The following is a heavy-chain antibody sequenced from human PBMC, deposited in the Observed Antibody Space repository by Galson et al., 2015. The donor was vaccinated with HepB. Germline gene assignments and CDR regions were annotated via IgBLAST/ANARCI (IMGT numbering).Heavy chain of an antibody. J-gene: IGHJ4*02. Sequence: SVKVSCKASGYSFTNYGINWVRQAPGQGLEWMGWIKTNTGNPTYAQGFTGRFVFSLDTSVSTAYLQVNSLKAEDTAVYYCASQTGAVAGAFWGFDYWGQGTLVTVSS. CDR1: GYSFTNYG. CDR2: IKTNTGNP. CDR3: ASQTGAVAGAFWGFDY. V-gene: IGHV7-4-1*02. D-gene: IGHD6-19*01.